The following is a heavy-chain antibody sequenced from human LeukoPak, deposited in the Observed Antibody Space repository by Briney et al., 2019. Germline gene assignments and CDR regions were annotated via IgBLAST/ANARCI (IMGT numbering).Heavy chain of an antibody. J-gene: IGHJ4*02. CDR3: ARDEGAGDSGSYNGDEDGIDY. CDR2: INPNSGGT. Sequence: ASVKVSCKASGYTFTGYYMHWVRQAPGQGLEWMGWINPNSGGTNYAQKFQGRVTMTRDTSISTAYMELSRLRSDDTAVYYCARDEGAGDSGSYNGDEDGIDYWGQGTLVTVSS. V-gene: IGHV1-2*02. CDR1: GYTFTGYY. D-gene: IGHD1-26*01.